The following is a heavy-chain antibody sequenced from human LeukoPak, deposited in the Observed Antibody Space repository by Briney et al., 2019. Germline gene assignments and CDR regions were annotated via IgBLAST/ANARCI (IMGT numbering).Heavy chain of an antibody. D-gene: IGHD3-16*01. CDR3: AKDEAWGRYKD. CDR2: ISGSAART. CDR1: GFTFSTYG. Sequence: GGSLRLSCAASGFTFSTYGMTWVRQAPGRGLEWVSAISGSAARTFYADSVKGRFTISRDNSKHTVSLQMNSLRGEDTAVYYCAKDEAWGRYKDWGQGTLVTVSS. V-gene: IGHV3-23*01. J-gene: IGHJ1*01.